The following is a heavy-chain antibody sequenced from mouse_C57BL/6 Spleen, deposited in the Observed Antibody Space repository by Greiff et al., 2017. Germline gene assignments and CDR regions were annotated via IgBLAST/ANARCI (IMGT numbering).Heavy chain of an antibody. CDR3: ARGPYGYDERGFDY. CDR2: INPNNGGT. V-gene: IGHV1-22*01. J-gene: IGHJ2*01. D-gene: IGHD2-2*01. CDR1: GYTFTDYN. Sequence: EVKLQQSGPELVKPGASVKMSCKASGYTFTDYNMHWVKQSHGKSLEWIGYINPNNGGTSYNQKFKGKATLTVNKSSSTAYMELRSLTSEDSAVYYCARGPYGYDERGFDYWGQGTTLTVSS.